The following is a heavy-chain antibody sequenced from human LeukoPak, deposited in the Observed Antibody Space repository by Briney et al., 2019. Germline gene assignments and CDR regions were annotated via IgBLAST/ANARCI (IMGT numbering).Heavy chain of an antibody. CDR1: GFTFSSYA. D-gene: IGHD6-13*01. J-gene: IGHJ4*02. V-gene: IGHV3-23*01. CDR2: ISGSGGST. CDR3: AKDTVLAYSSSFDY. Sequence: GGSLRLSCAASGFTFSSYAMSWVRQAPGKGLEWVSAISGSGGSTYYADSVKGRFTISRDNSKNTLFLQMNSLRAEDTAVYYCAKDTVLAYSSSFDYWGQGTLVTVSS.